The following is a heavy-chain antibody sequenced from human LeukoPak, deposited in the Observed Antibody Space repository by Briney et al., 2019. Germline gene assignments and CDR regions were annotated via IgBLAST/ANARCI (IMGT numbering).Heavy chain of an antibody. Sequence: ASVKVSCKASGYRFTGYYIHWVRQAPGQELEWMGWINPHSGGTNYAQKFQGRVTMTRDTSISTVYMELSRLRSDDTAVYYCARGWPARGYSYDYYFDYWGQGTLVTVSS. D-gene: IGHD5-18*01. J-gene: IGHJ4*02. CDR3: ARGWPARGYSYDYYFDY. CDR1: GYRFTGYY. V-gene: IGHV1-2*02. CDR2: INPHSGGT.